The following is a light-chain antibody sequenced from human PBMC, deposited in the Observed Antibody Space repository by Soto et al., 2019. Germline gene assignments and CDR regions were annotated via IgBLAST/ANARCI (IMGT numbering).Light chain of an antibody. CDR2: TAS. CDR3: QQYHRYIT. J-gene: IGKJ5*01. Sequence: DIQMTQSPSTLSASVGDRVTITCRASQSIDDWLAWYQQKPGKAPKLLIYTASSIQSGVPSRFSGSGSGTEFTLTISSLQPDDFATYYCQQYHRYITFGQGTRLEIK. V-gene: IGKV1-5*03. CDR1: QSIDDW.